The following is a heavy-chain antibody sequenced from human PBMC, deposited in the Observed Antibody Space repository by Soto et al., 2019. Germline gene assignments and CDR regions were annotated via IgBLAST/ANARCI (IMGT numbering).Heavy chain of an antibody. CDR1: GLTFSSYA. D-gene: IGHD3-10*01. Sequence: EVQLLESGGGLVQPGGSLRLSCAASGLTFSSYALGWVRQAPGRGLECVSAISGSGVSTFYADSVKGRFTISRDTSKNTLYLQMNPLTAEDTAVYYCAKDHRIWGRLVEYMDVWGQGTTVTVSS. V-gene: IGHV3-23*01. J-gene: IGHJ6*02. CDR2: ISGSGVST. CDR3: AKDHRIWGRLVEYMDV.